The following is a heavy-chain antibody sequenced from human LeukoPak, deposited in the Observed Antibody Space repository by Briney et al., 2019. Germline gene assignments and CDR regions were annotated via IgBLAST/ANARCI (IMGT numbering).Heavy chain of an antibody. Sequence: GGSLRLSCTASGFTFGDYAMSWVRQAPGKGLEWVGFIRSKAYGGTTEYAASVKGRFTISRDDSKSIAYLQMNSLKTEDTAVYYCTLIYGSGSRTGDFDYWGQGTLLTVSS. J-gene: IGHJ4*02. D-gene: IGHD3-10*01. V-gene: IGHV3-49*04. CDR3: TLIYGSGSRTGDFDY. CDR2: IRSKAYGGTT. CDR1: GFTFGDYA.